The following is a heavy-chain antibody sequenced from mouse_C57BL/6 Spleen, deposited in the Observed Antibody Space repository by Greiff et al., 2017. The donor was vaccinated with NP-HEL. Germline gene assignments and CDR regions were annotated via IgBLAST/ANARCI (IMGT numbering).Heavy chain of an antibody. CDR1: GYSFTGYY. Sequence: VQLKESGPELVKPGASVKISCKASGYSFTGYYMNWVKQSPEKSLEWIGEINPSTGGTTYNQKFKAKATLTVDKSSSTAYMQLKSLTSEDSAVYYCASVIYYGSSYGRYYFDYWGQGTTLTVSS. D-gene: IGHD1-1*01. J-gene: IGHJ2*01. V-gene: IGHV1-42*01. CDR2: INPSTGGT. CDR3: ASVIYYGSSYGRYYFDY.